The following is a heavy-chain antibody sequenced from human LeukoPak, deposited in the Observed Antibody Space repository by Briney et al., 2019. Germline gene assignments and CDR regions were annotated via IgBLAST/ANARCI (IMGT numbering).Heavy chain of an antibody. J-gene: IGHJ4*02. CDR1: GGSITSRDC. V-gene: IGHV4-4*02. Sequence: SETLSLTCGVSGGSITSRDCWSWVRQPPGKGLEWIGDICLDGRIHYTPSLKSRISISIDRSKAQFSLNLISVAAADTAIYFCASQGGLRNDFWGQGTLVTVSS. CDR2: ICLDGRI. D-gene: IGHD2-15*01. CDR3: ASQGGLRNDF.